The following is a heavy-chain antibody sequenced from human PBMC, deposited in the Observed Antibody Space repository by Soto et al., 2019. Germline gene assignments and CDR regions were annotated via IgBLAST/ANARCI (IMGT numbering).Heavy chain of an antibody. J-gene: IGHJ4*02. CDR2: ITGSGGDT. D-gene: IGHD2-2*01. CDR3: AKLGSSSWSPHYYFDY. Sequence: GGSLRLSCAASGFTFNNYAMCWVRQASGKGLEWVSAITGSGGDTYSADSVKGRFTISRDNSKNTLYLQMNSLRAEDTAIYYCAKLGSSSWSPHYYFDYWGQGTLVTVSS. CDR1: GFTFNNYA. V-gene: IGHV3-23*01.